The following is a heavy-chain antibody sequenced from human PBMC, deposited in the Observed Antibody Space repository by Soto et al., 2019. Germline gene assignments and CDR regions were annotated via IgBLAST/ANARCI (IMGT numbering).Heavy chain of an antibody. CDR1: GVTFSSYG. J-gene: IGHJ5*02. Sequence: QVELVESGGGVVQPVRSMRLSFAASGVTFSSYGMHWVRQAPGKGLEWVAVISYHGNDKYYADSVKGRFTISRDNFKSTLYLQMSSLRAEDTAIYFCAKDLLHNTVTTCGSWGQGTLVTVSS. CDR2: ISYHGNDK. CDR3: AKDLLHNTVTTCGS. V-gene: IGHV3-30*18. D-gene: IGHD4-17*01.